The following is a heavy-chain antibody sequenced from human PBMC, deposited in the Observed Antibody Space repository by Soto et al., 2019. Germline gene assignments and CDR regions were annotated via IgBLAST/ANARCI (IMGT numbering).Heavy chain of an antibody. J-gene: IGHJ2*01. V-gene: IGHV1-69-2*01. D-gene: IGHD6-6*01. CDR1: GYIFTDYY. Sequence: EVQLVQSGAEVKKPGATVKISCKVSGYIFTDYYVYWVQQAPGKGLEWMGFLDPEDGETMYAEKFQDRITITADTSTETAYMELSSLRSEDTAVYYCATASSIGGRLWYFDLWGRGTLVTVSS. CDR3: ATASSIGGRLWYFDL. CDR2: LDPEDGET.